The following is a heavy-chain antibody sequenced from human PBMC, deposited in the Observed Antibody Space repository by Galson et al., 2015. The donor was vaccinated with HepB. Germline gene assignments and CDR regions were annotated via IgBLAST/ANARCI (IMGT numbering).Heavy chain of an antibody. J-gene: IGHJ4*02. Sequence: SLRLSCAASGFTFRNYAMSWVRQAPGKGLEWVSAISGSTVSTYYADSMKGRFIISRANSKNALYLQMNSLRAEDTAVYYCAKGLGFDIDYWGQGTLVTVSS. CDR3: AKGLGFDIDY. CDR1: GFTFRNYA. CDR2: ISGSTVST. D-gene: IGHD3-16*01. V-gene: IGHV3-23*01.